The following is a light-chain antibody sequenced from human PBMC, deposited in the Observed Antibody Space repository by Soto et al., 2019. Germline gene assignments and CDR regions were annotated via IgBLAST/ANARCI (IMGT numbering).Light chain of an antibody. V-gene: IGKV3D-15*01. CDR2: DIS. Sequence: ETVMTQFPATLSVSPGERATLSCRASQYVSTNLAWYQQQPGQPPRLLIYDISNRATGIPARFSGSGSETEFALTITSLQSEDSAVYYCQQYDTWPLTFGGGTKVDIK. J-gene: IGKJ4*01. CDR3: QQYDTWPLT. CDR1: QYVSTN.